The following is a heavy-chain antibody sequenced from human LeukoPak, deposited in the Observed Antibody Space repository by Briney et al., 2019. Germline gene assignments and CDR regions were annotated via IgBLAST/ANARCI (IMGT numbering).Heavy chain of an antibody. CDR1: GGTFSCYA. Sequence: ASVKVSCKASGGTFSCYAISWVRQAPGQGLEWMGGIIPIFGTANYAQKFQGRVTITADESTSTAYMELSSLRSEDTAVYYCARGKGSLEGLFDYRGQGTLVTVSS. CDR2: IIPIFGTA. D-gene: IGHD3-3*01. V-gene: IGHV1-69*13. CDR3: ARGKGSLEGLFDY. J-gene: IGHJ4*02.